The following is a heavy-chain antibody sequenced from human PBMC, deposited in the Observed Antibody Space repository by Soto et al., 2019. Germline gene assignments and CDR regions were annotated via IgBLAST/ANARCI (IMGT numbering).Heavy chain of an antibody. CDR2: ISGSGGST. J-gene: IGHJ4*02. CDR1: GFTFSSYA. CDR3: AKGGRITMIVGLFDY. V-gene: IGHV3-23*01. D-gene: IGHD3-22*01. Sequence: LRLSCAASGFTFSSYAMSWVRQAPGKGLEWVSAISGSGGSTYYADSVKGRFTISRDNSKNTLYLQMNSLRAEDTAVYYCAKGGRITMIVGLFDYWGQGTLVTVSS.